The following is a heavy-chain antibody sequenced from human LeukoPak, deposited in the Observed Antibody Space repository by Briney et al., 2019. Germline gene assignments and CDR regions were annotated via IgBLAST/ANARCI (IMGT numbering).Heavy chain of an antibody. CDR2: IKSDGTYR. CDR3: VRDDRSYGVDY. Sequence: PGGSLRLSWAASGFTFSSHWMHWVRQAPGKGLVCVARIKSDGTYRDYGDSVRGRFTISRDNAKDTLYLQMNSLRAEDTAVYYCVRDDRSYGVDYWGQGTPVTVSS. J-gene: IGHJ4*02. D-gene: IGHD4-17*01. V-gene: IGHV3-74*01. CDR1: GFTFSSHW.